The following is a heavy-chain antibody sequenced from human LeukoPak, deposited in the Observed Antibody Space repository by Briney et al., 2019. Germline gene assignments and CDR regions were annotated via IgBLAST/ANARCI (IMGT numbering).Heavy chain of an antibody. J-gene: IGHJ4*02. D-gene: IGHD3-16*01. CDR1: GDSISRYY. CDR3: ARGTKQLPVGD. CDR2: IYNGGII. Sequence: SETLSLTCTVSGDSISRYYWSWIRQPAGKGLEWIGRIYNGGIITYNPSLKSRVTMSIDTSNNQFSLRLRFVTAADTAVYYCARGTKQLPVGDWGQGTLVTVSS. V-gene: IGHV4-4*07.